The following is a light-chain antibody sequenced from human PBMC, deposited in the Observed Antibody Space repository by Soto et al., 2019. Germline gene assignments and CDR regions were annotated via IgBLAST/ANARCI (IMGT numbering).Light chain of an antibody. CDR1: SSDVGGYNS. CDR2: DVT. CDR3: SSFTSDITYV. J-gene: IGLJ1*01. V-gene: IGLV2-14*01. Sequence: QSVLTQPASVSGSPGQSITISCTGTSSDVGGYNSVSWYRQDPGKAPKLMIYDVTNRPSGVSNRFSGSKSGNTASLTISGLQAKDEADYYCSSFTSDITYVFGTGTQLTVL.